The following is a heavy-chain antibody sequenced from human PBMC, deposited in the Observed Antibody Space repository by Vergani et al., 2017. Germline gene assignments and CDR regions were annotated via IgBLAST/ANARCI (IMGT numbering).Heavy chain of an antibody. Sequence: EVQLLESGGGLVQPGGSLRLSCAASGFTFSSYAMSWVRQAPGKGLEWVSAISGSGGSTYYADSVKGRFTISRDNAKNSLYLQMNSLRAEDTAVYYCARERGQEGAFDYWGQGTLVTVSS. CDR1: GFTFSSYA. CDR3: ARERGQEGAFDY. D-gene: IGHD1-26*01. J-gene: IGHJ4*02. CDR2: ISGSGGST. V-gene: IGHV3-23*01.